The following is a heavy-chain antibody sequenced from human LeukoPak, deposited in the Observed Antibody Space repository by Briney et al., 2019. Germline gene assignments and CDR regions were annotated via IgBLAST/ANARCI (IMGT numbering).Heavy chain of an antibody. J-gene: IGHJ4*02. D-gene: IGHD2-2*01. CDR2: ISYDGSNK. Sequence: AGGSLRLSCAASGFTFSSYGMHWVRQAPGKGLEWVAVISYDGSNKYYADSVKGRFTISRDNSKNTLYLQMNSLRAEDTAVYYCAKRIASTTSFCDFDYWGQGTLVTVSS. CDR1: GFTFSSYG. CDR3: AKRIASTTSFCDFDY. V-gene: IGHV3-30*18.